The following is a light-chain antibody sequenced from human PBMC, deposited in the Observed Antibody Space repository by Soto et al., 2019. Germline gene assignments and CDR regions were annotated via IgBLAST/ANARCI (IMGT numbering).Light chain of an antibody. J-gene: IGKJ2*01. V-gene: IGKV3-20*01. CDR1: QSVSSSY. Sequence: EIVLTQSPGTLSLSPGERATLSCRASQSVSSSYLAWYQQKPGQAPRLLIYGASSRATGIPDRFSGSGSGTDFTLTISRLEPEDFAVYYCQQYGSSPLPQYTFGQGTKLEIK. CDR3: QQYGSSPLPQYT. CDR2: GAS.